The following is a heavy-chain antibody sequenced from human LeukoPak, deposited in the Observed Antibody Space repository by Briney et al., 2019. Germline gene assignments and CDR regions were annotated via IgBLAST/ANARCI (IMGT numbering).Heavy chain of an antibody. D-gene: IGHD2-2*02. CDR1: GYTLTSYA. V-gene: IGHV1-3*01. J-gene: IGHJ4*02. CDR2: INAGNGNT. Sequence: GASVKVSCKASGYTLTSYAMHWVRQAPGQRLEWMGWINAGNGNTKYSQKFQGRVTITRDTSASTAYMELSSLRSEDTAVYYCARVKCSSTSCYRGYFDYWGQGTLVTVSS. CDR3: ARVKCSSTSCYRGYFDY.